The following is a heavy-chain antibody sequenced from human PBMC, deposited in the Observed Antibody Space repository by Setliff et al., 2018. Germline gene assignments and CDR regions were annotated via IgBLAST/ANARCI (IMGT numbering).Heavy chain of an antibody. D-gene: IGHD2-2*01. CDR1: GGSISSSRYS. CDR2: IYYSGST. J-gene: IGHJ4*02. CDR3: ARGRPPLVGDY. V-gene: IGHV4-39*07. Sequence: SETLSLTCSVSGGSISSSRYSWGWIRQTPGKGLEWIGSIYYSGSTYYNPSLESRVTISVDTSKNPVSLKLSSMTAADTAVYYCARGRPPLVGDYWGQGTLVTVSS.